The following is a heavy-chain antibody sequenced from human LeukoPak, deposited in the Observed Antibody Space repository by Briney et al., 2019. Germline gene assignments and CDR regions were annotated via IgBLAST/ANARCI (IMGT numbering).Heavy chain of an antibody. CDR3: ARDQDYYDSSGYYSFDY. V-gene: IGHV1-8*01. CDR1: GYTFTSYD. CDR2: MNPNSGNT. J-gene: IGHJ4*02. D-gene: IGHD3-22*01. Sequence: ASVKVSCKASGYTFTSYDINWVRQATGQGLEWMGWMNPNSGNTGYAQKFQGRVTMTRNTSISTAYMELSSLRSEDTAVYYCARDQDYYDSSGYYSFDYWGQGTLVTVSS.